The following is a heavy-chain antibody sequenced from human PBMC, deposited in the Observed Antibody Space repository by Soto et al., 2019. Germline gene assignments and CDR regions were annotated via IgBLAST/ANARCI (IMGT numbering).Heavy chain of an antibody. J-gene: IGHJ6*03. D-gene: IGHD5-12*01. CDR3: ARESSGYDSGMGEDYYYMDV. Sequence: GGSLRLSCAASGFTFSSYWMSWVRQAPGKGLEWVANIKQDGSEKYYVASVKGRFTISRDNAKNSLYLQMNSLRAEDTAVYYCARESSGYDSGMGEDYYYMDVGGKGTTATAPS. V-gene: IGHV3-7*01. CDR1: GFTFSSYW. CDR2: IKQDGSEK.